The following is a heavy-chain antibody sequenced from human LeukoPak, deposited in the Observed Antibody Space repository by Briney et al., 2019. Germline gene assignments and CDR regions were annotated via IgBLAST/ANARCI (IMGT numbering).Heavy chain of an antibody. V-gene: IGHV7-4-1*02. CDR2: IDTNTGIP. D-gene: IGHD1-14*01. CDR1: GYTFTSYA. Sequence: ASVTVSCKASGYTFTSYAMNWVRQAPGQGLEWMGWIDTNTGIPTYAQGFTGRFVFSLDTSVSTVYLQISSLQADDAAVYYCARDPGSQRVNRLARRGDYWGQGTLVTVSS. CDR3: ARDPGSQRVNRLARRGDY. J-gene: IGHJ4*02.